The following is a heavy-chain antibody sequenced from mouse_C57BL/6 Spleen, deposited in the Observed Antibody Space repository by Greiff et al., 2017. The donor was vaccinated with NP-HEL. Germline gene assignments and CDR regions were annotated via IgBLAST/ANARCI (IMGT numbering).Heavy chain of an antibody. Sequence: QVQLQQPGAELVMPGASVKLSCKASGYTFTSYWMHWVKQRPGQGLEWIGEIDPSDSYTNYNQNFKGQFTFTVYKSSSTAYRQLSSLTSEDSAVYYCARGEDGYYLYAMDYWGQGTSVTVSS. V-gene: IGHV1-69*01. CDR3: ARGEDGYYLYAMDY. CDR2: IDPSDSYT. J-gene: IGHJ4*01. D-gene: IGHD2-3*01. CDR1: GYTFTSYW.